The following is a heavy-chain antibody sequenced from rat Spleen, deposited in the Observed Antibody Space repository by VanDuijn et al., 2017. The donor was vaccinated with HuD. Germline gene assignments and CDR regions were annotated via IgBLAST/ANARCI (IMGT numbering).Heavy chain of an antibody. CDR2: ITNTGGST. Sequence: EVQLVESGGGLVQPGRSLKLSCVASGFTFNNYWMTWIRQAPGKGLEWVASITNTGGSTYYPDSVKGRFTISRDNAKSTLYLQMNSLRSEDTATYYCTRERMVYTTDAYWYFDFWGPGTMVTVSS. CDR3: TRERMVYTTDAYWYFDF. J-gene: IGHJ1*01. CDR1: GFTFNNYW. D-gene: IGHD1-6*01. V-gene: IGHV5-31*01.